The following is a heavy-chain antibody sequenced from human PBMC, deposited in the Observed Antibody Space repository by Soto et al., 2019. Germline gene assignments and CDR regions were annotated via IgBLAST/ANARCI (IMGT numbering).Heavy chain of an antibody. CDR2: ISSSSSSYI. CDR1: GFTFSSYS. Sequence: PGGSLRLSCAASGFTFSSYSMNWVRQAPGKGLEWVSSISSSSSSYIYYADSVKGRFTISRDNAKNSLYLQMNSLRAEDTAVYYCARTRGVDCSSTSCYSWFDPWGQGTLVTVSS. D-gene: IGHD2-2*01. V-gene: IGHV3-21*01. CDR3: ARTRGVDCSSTSCYSWFDP. J-gene: IGHJ5*02.